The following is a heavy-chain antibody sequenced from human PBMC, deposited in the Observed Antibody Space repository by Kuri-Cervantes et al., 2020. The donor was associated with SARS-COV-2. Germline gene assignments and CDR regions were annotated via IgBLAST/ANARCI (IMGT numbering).Heavy chain of an antibody. Sequence: ASVKVSCKAPETTFPNYDINWVRQATGQGLEWMGMVKTNSGNTLYAQFFQGRVTMTRDTSTSTAYMELSSLTSEDTAIYYCYCAPKEGFDSWGRGTLVTVSS. CDR3: YCAPKEGFDS. J-gene: IGHJ4*02. V-gene: IGHV1-8*01. CDR1: ETTFPNYD. D-gene: IGHD2-21*01. CDR2: VKTNSGNT.